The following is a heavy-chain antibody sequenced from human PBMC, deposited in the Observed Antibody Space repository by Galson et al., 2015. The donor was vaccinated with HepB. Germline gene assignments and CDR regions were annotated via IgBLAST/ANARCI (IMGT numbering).Heavy chain of an antibody. J-gene: IGHJ6*02. D-gene: IGHD4-17*01. Sequence: SVKVSCKASGYTFTSYAMHWVRQAPGQRLEWMGWINAGNGNTKYSQKFQGRVTITRDTSASTAYMELSSLRSEDTAVYYCARDWGAYDYGDYFVVNGMDVWGQGTTVTVSS. CDR2: INAGNGNT. CDR3: ARDWGAYDYGDYFVVNGMDV. V-gene: IGHV1-3*01. CDR1: GYTFTSYA.